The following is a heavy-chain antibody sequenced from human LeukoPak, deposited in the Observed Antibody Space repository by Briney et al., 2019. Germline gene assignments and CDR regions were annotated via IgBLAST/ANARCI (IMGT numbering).Heavy chain of an antibody. Sequence: HGESLRLSCAASGFTVSSSYMSWVRQAPGKGLEWVSGISGSDGSTNYADSVKGRFTISRENSKNTLYLQMNSLRAGDTAVYYCAKDSAKKYDDYWGQGTLVTVSP. V-gene: IGHV3-23*01. CDR3: AKDSAKKYDDY. CDR1: GFTVSSSY. J-gene: IGHJ4*02. D-gene: IGHD2/OR15-2a*01. CDR2: ISGSDGST.